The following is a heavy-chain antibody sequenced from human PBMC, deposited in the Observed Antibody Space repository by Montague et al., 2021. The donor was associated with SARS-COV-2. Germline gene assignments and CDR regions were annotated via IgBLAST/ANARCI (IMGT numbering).Heavy chain of an antibody. CDR1: GFTLSSYW. J-gene: IGHJ6*02. D-gene: IGHD2/OR15-2a*01. CDR2: IKQDGSEK. Sequence: SLRLSCAASGFTLSSYWMSWVRQAPGKGLEWVANIKQDGSEKYYVDSVKGRFTISRDNAKNSLYLQMNSLRAEDTAVYYCARVLGGYYGMDVWGQGTTVTVSS. CDR3: ARVLGGYYGMDV. V-gene: IGHV3-7*01.